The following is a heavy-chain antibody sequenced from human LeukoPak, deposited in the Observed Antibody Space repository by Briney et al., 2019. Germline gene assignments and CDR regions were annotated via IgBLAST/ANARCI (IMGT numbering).Heavy chain of an antibody. CDR1: GGTFSSYA. CDR2: IIPIFGTA. Sequence: ASVKVSCKASGGTFSSYAISWVRQAPGQGLGWMGGIIPIFGTANYAQKFQGRVTITADKSTSTAYMELSSLRSEDTAVYYCARGDSSGRFDYWGQGTLVTVSS. V-gene: IGHV1-69*06. J-gene: IGHJ4*02. CDR3: ARGDSSGRFDY. D-gene: IGHD6-19*01.